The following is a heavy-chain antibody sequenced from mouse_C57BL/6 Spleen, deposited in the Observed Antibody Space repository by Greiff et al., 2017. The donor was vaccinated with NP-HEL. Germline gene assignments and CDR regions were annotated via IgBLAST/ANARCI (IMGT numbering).Heavy chain of an antibody. Sequence: VKLMESGAELVRPGASVTLSCKASGYTFTDYEMHWVKQTPVHGLEWIGAIDPETGGTAYNQKFKGKAILTADKSSSTAYMELRSLTSEDSAVYYCTRGAGFADWGQGTLVTVSA. CDR3: TRGAGFAD. D-gene: IGHD3-3*01. J-gene: IGHJ3*01. V-gene: IGHV1-15*01. CDR1: GYTFTDYE. CDR2: IDPETGGT.